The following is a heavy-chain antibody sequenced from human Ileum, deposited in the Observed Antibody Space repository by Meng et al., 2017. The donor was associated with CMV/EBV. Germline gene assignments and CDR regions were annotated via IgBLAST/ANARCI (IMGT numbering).Heavy chain of an antibody. J-gene: IGHJ4*02. D-gene: IGHD1-14*01. V-gene: IGHV3-53*01. Sequence: GGSLRLSCAASGFSVSSNYMTWVREAPGRGLGWVSVMYGSGSRYYADSVKGRFTISRDNTKNTVYLQMNSPRPEDTAVYYCARSEWLYNLDSWGQGTLVTVSS. CDR2: MYGSGSR. CDR1: GFSVSSNY. CDR3: ARSEWLYNLDS.